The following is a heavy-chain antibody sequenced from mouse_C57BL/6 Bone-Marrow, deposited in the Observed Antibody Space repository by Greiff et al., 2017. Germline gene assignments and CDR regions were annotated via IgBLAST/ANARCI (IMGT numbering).Heavy chain of an antibody. CDR3: ARRAYCYFDV. J-gene: IGHJ1*03. CDR2: IYPRSGNN. CDR1: GYTFTSYG. D-gene: IGHD3-3*01. V-gene: IGHV1-81*01. Sequence: VQLQQSGAELARPGASVKLSCKASGYTFTSYGISWVKQRTGQGLEWIGEIYPRSGNNDYNEKVKGKATLTADKSSSTAYMELRSLTSEDSAVYFCARRAYCYFDVWGTGTTVTVSS.